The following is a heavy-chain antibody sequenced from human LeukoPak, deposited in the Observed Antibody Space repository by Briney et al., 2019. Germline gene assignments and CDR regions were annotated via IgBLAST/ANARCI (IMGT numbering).Heavy chain of an antibody. V-gene: IGHV3-23*01. CDR2: VSGGAGGT. Sequence: GGSLRLSCAVSGINLSNYGMSWVRQAPGKGLEQVAGVSGGAGGTTYAEAVKGRFTSSSDNNKNPRTLQLKSLRAEDPSAYCRAKRSVGIRVILGGFYKEAYYFDSWSEEAVVTLS. D-gene: IGHD3-22*01. J-gene: IGHJ4*02. CDR1: GINLSNYG. CDR3: AKRSVGIRVILGGFYKEAYYFDS.